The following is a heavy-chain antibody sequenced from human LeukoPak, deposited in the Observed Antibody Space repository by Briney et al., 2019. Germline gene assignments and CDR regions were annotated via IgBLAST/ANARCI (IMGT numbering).Heavy chain of an antibody. V-gene: IGHV3-30-3*01. CDR2: ISYDGSNK. CDR1: GFTFSSYA. D-gene: IGHD6-13*01. CDR3: ARAAGYSILLGYFDY. J-gene: IGHJ4*02. Sequence: GGSLRLSCAASGFTFSSYAMHWVRQAPGKGLEWVAVISYDGSNKYYADSVKGRFTISRDNSKNTLYLQMNSLGAEDTAVYYCARAAGYSILLGYFDYWGQGTLVTVSS.